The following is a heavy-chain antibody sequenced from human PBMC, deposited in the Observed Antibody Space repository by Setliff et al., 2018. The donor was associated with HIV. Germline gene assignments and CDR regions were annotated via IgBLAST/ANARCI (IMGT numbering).Heavy chain of an antibody. D-gene: IGHD3-10*01. CDR3: ARSVIGYYYYGMDV. CDR2: ISHDGTNK. CDR1: GFTFSSYG. Sequence: GGSLRLSCAASGFTFSSYGMHWVRQAPGKGLEWVAVISHDGTNKYYADSVKGRFTISRDNSKNTLYLQMNSLRAEDTAVYYCARSVIGYYYYGMDVWGQGTLVTVSS. V-gene: IGHV3-30*03. J-gene: IGHJ6*02.